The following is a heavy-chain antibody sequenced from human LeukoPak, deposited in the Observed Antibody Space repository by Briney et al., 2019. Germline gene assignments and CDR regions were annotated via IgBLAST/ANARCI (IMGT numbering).Heavy chain of an antibody. CDR1: GFTFSTYW. Sequence: GGSLRLSCAASGFTFSTYWMSWVRQAPGKGLEWVANINQDGSQKYYVDSVKGRFTISRDNAKNSLYLQTNSLRAEDTAVHYCVRTDSSGSRANWGQGTLVTVSS. CDR3: VRTDSSGSRAN. J-gene: IGHJ4*02. D-gene: IGHD3-22*01. V-gene: IGHV3-7*01. CDR2: INQDGSQK.